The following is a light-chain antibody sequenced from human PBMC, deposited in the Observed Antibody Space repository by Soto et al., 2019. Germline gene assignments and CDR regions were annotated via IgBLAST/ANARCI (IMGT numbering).Light chain of an antibody. J-gene: IGKJ3*01. CDR2: GAS. CDR1: QSVSSSY. Sequence: EIVLTQSPGTLSLSPGERATLSCRASQSVSSSYLAWYQQKPGQAPRLLSYGASSRATGILDRFSGSGSGTDFTLTIIRLEPEDFAVYYCQQYGSSPPFTFGPGNKVDIK. CDR3: QQYGSSPPFT. V-gene: IGKV3-20*01.